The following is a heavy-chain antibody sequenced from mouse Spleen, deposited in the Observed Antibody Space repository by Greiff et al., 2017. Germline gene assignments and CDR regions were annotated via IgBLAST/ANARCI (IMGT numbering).Heavy chain of an antibody. D-gene: IGHD2-14*01. Sequence: EVQRVESGPGLVKPSQSLSLTCSVTGYSITSGYYWNWIRQFPGNKLEWMGYISYDGSNNYNPSLKNRISITRDTSKNQFFLKLNSVTTEDTATYYCARGKQVYYRSWYFDVWGAGTTVTVSS. J-gene: IGHJ1*01. CDR3: ARGKQVYYRSWYFDV. CDR2: ISYDGSN. V-gene: IGHV3-6*01. CDR1: GYSITSGYY.